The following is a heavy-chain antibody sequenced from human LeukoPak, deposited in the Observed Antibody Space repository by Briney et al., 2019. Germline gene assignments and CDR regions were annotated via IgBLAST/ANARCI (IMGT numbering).Heavy chain of an antibody. CDR3: ARHNPLTYYDFWSGPINWFDP. D-gene: IGHD3-3*01. CDR1: GYSISSGYY. J-gene: IGHJ5*02. CDR2: IYHSGST. Sequence: PPETLSLTCAVSGYSISSGYYWGWIRQPPGKGLEWIGSIYHSGSTYYNPSLKSRVTISVDTSKNQFSLKLSSVTAADTAVYYCARHNPLTYYDFWSGPINWFDPWGQGTLVTVSS. V-gene: IGHV4-38-2*01.